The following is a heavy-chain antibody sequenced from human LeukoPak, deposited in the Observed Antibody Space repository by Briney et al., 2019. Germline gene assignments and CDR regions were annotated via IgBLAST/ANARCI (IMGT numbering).Heavy chain of an antibody. CDR2: IYPYTGAT. J-gene: IGHJ4*02. D-gene: IGHD1-26*01. Sequence: DSVKVSCKASGYTFSGTGWYLYWLRQAPGQGLECMGWIYPYTGATHYAQKLQGRVTMTTDTSTSTAYMELRSLRSDDTAVYYCARGNKWELLSYFDYWGQGTLVTVSS. CDR1: GYTFSGTGW. V-gene: IGHV1-18*01. CDR3: ARGNKWELLSYFDY.